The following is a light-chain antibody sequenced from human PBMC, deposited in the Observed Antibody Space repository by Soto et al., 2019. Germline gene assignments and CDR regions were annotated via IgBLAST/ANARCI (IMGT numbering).Light chain of an antibody. V-gene: IGKV1-5*01. J-gene: IGKJ1*01. Sequence: DIQVTQSPPTLSASVGDRVTITCRASQTISTWMAWYQQKPGKAPKLLVYDASTLQSGVASRFSGSGSGTDFTLIISGLQPDNSATYYCQQYTNTNSPWMFGQGTKVDIK. CDR2: DAS. CDR1: QTISTW. CDR3: QQYTNTNSPWM.